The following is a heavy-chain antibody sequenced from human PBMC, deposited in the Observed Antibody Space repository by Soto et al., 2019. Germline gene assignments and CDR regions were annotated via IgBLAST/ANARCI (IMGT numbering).Heavy chain of an antibody. V-gene: IGHV1-2*02. CDR3: AREVGKVGYSSSSCDY. CDR2: INPDNGGT. CDR1: GYTFTGHY. D-gene: IGHD6-6*01. Sequence: QVQLVQSGAEVKKPGASVKVSCKASGYTFTGHYMYWVRQAFGQGLEWMGWINPDNGGTSYAQKFQGRVTMTTDTSITTADIELSRLTSDDTAVYYCAREVGKVGYSSSSCDYWGQGSLVTVST. J-gene: IGHJ4*02.